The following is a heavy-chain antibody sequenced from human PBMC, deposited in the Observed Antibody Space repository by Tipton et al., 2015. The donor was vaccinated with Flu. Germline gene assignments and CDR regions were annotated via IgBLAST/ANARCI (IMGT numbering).Heavy chain of an antibody. D-gene: IGHD1-26*01. Sequence: SLRLSCAASGFTVSSNYMSWVRQAPGKGLEWVAVIWYDGSNKYYADSVKGRFTISRDNSKNTLYLQMNSLRAEDTAVYYCARGGRTVGALDYWGQGTLVTVSS. J-gene: IGHJ4*02. CDR2: IWYDGSNK. CDR3: ARGGRTVGALDY. CDR1: GFTVSSNY. V-gene: IGHV3-33*08.